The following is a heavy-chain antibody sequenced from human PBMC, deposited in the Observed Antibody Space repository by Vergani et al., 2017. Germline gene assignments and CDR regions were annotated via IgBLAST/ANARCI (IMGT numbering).Heavy chain of an antibody. V-gene: IGHV4-34*01. CDR2: IDNTGRP. D-gene: IGHD4-11*01. CDR3: ARVNTETNGHLYYYYYMDV. Sequence: QVQLQQWGGGLLKPSETLSLTCVVNGGSFTSYHWTWIRQSPGEGLEWVGDIDNTGRPDYNPSLKSRLTMSVDKSQNQFSLTLNSVTATDTAIYFCARVNTETNGHLYYYYYMDVWGQGTAVTV. J-gene: IGHJ6*03. CDR1: GGSFTSYH.